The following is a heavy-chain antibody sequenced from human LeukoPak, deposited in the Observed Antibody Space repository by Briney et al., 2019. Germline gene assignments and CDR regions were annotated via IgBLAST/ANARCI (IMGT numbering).Heavy chain of an antibody. CDR3: ARDLLDYYDSSGYYPGGFDY. Sequence: GGSLRLSCAASGFTVSSNYKSWVRQAPGKGLEWVSVIYSGGSTYYADSVKGRFTISRDNSKNTLYLQMNSLRAEDTAVYYCARDLLDYYDSSGYYPGGFDYWGQGTLVTVSS. V-gene: IGHV3-66*02. J-gene: IGHJ4*02. D-gene: IGHD3-22*01. CDR2: IYSGGST. CDR1: GFTVSSNY.